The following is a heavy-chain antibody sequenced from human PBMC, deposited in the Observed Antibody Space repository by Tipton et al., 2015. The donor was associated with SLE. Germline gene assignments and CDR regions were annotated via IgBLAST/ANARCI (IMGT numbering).Heavy chain of an antibody. CDR1: GFTFSTYG. CDR2: IWYDGSNK. J-gene: IGHJ5*02. CDR3: ARDSGTYGRGWFDP. D-gene: IGHD1-26*01. Sequence: SLRLSCAASGFTFSTYGMHWVRQAPGKGLEWVAVIWYDGSNKYYADSVKGRFTISRDNSKNTLYLQMNSLRGEDSGVYYCARDSGTYGRGWFDPWGQGTLVAVSS. V-gene: IGHV3-33*01.